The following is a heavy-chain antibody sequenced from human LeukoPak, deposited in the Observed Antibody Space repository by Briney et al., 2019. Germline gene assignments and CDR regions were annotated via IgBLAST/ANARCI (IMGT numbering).Heavy chain of an antibody. CDR1: GYTFTSYG. CDR2: ISAYNGNT. D-gene: IGHD3-3*01. J-gene: IGHJ6*04. CDR3: ARGEKGDFEGVRQMDV. Sequence: ASVKVSCKASGYTFTSYGISWVRQAPGQGLEWMGWISAYNGNTNYAQKLQGRVTMTTDTSTSTAYMELRSLRSDDTAVYYCARGEKGDFEGVRQMDVWGKGTTVTVSS. V-gene: IGHV1-18*01.